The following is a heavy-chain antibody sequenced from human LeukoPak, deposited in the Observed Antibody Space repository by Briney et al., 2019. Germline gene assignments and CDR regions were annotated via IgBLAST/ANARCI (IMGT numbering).Heavy chain of an antibody. J-gene: IGHJ4*02. D-gene: IGHD1-26*01. CDR1: GGSISSGDYF. CDR2: IYYIGST. Sequence: SETLSLTCTASGGSISSGDYFWSWIRQPPGKGLEWIGYIYYIGSTYYSPSLKSRITMSVDTSKNQFSLKLSSVTAADTAVYYCARLFRYSGSYSFDYWGQGTLVTVSS. CDR3: ARLFRYSGSYSFDY. V-gene: IGHV4-30-4*08.